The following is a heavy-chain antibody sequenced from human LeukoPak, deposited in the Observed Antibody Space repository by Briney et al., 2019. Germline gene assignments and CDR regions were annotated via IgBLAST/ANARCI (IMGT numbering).Heavy chain of an antibody. D-gene: IGHD2-15*01. Sequence: GGSLRLFCAASGFTFSSYSMNWVRQAPGKGLEWVSSISSSSSYIYYADSVKGRFTISRDNAKNSLYLQMNSLRAEDTAVYYCARDPVDEGNDYWGQGTLVTVSS. CDR2: ISSSSSYI. V-gene: IGHV3-21*01. CDR1: GFTFSSYS. J-gene: IGHJ4*02. CDR3: ARDPVDEGNDY.